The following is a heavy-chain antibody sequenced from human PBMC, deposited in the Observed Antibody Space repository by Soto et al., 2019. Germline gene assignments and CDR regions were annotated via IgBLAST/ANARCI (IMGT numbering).Heavy chain of an antibody. D-gene: IGHD6-13*01. V-gene: IGHV3-30-3*01. J-gene: IGHJ3*02. Sequence: QVQLVESGGGVVQPGRSLRLSCAASGFTFSRYAMHWVRQAPGKGLEWVAVISYDGGNTYYADSVKGRFTISRDNSKNTLYLQMNSLRAEDTAVYYCARGIAAVSGDDAFDIWCQGTMVTVSS. CDR2: ISYDGGNT. CDR1: GFTFSRYA. CDR3: ARGIAAVSGDDAFDI.